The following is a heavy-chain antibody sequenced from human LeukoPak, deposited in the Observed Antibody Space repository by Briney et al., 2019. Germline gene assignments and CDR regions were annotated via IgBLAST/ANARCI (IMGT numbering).Heavy chain of an antibody. CDR3: AREGGFYRPLDY. D-gene: IGHD3-3*01. V-gene: IGHV4-39*07. CDR1: GGSISSSSYY. CDR2: IYYSGST. Sequence: PSETLSLTCTVSGGSISSSSYYWGWIRQPPGKGLEWIGSIYYSGSTYYNPSLKSRVTISVDTSKNQFSLKLTSVTAADTAAYYCAREGGFYRPLDYSGQGTLVTVSS. J-gene: IGHJ4*02.